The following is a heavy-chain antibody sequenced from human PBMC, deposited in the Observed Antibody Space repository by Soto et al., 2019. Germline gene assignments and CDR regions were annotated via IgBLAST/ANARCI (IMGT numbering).Heavy chain of an antibody. CDR1: GYTFSTYG. J-gene: IGHJ6*02. CDR2: ISTYTRNT. D-gene: IGHD3-10*01. V-gene: IGHV1-18*01. Sequence: QVQLVQSGAEVKKPGASVKVSCKSSGYTFSTYGITWVRQAPGQGLEWMGWISTYTRNTIYAQKFHGRFTVTAATCTNTVYMELRSLRSDDTAMYCCARDRDYYGSGTKTAMDFWGQGTTVTV. CDR3: ARDRDYYGSGTKTAMDF.